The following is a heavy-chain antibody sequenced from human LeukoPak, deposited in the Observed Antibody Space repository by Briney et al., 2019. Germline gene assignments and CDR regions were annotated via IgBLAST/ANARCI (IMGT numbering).Heavy chain of an antibody. Sequence: PGGSLRLSCAASGFTFSSYAMHRVRQAPGKGLEWVAVISYDGSNKYYADSVKGRFTISRDNAKNSLYLQMNSLRAEDTAVYYCARDQSTHYYDSSGYYQEYYYYYMDVWGKGTTVTVSS. V-gene: IGHV3-30*04. D-gene: IGHD3-22*01. CDR3: ARDQSTHYYDSSGYYQEYYYYYMDV. CDR1: GFTFSSYA. CDR2: ISYDGSNK. J-gene: IGHJ6*03.